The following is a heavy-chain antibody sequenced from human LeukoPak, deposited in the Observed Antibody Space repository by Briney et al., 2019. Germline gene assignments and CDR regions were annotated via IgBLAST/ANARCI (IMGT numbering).Heavy chain of an antibody. Sequence: PSETLSLTCTVSGGSITSYFWSWIRQPPGKGLEWIGYIYYSGSTNYNPSLKSRVTISVDTSKNQFSLKLSSVTAADTAVYYCASGIVRATPFDYWGQGTLVTVSS. CDR3: ASGIVRATPFDY. V-gene: IGHV4-59*01. J-gene: IGHJ4*02. CDR1: GGSITSYF. D-gene: IGHD1-26*01. CDR2: IYYSGST.